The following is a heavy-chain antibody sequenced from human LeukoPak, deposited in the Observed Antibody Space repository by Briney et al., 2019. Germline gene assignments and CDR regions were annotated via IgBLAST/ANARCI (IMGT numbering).Heavy chain of an antibody. D-gene: IGHD6-13*01. CDR2: IYYSGST. CDR1: GASISRYF. V-gene: IGHV4-59*01. CDR3: ARDWEYSSMTYYGLDV. J-gene: IGHJ6*02. Sequence: SETLSLTCTVSGASISRYFWNWIRQPPGKGLEWIGYIYYSGSTNYNPSLKSRVTISVDTSKNQFSLRLSSVTAADTAVYYYARDWEYSSMTYYGLDVWGQGTTVTVSS.